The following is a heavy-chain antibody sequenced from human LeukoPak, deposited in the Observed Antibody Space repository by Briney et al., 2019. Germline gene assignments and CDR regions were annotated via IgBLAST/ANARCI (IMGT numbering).Heavy chain of an antibody. CDR3: ARDLAELRYFDWFHWFDP. CDR2: IYYSGST. J-gene: IGHJ5*02. CDR1: GGSVSSGSYY. D-gene: IGHD3-9*01. V-gene: IGHV4-61*01. Sequence: SETLSLTCTVSGGSVSSGSYYWSWIRQPPGKGLEWIGYIYYSGSTNYNPSLKSRVTISVDTSKNQFSLKLSSVTAADTAVYYCARDLAELRYFDWFHWFDPWGQGTLVTVSS.